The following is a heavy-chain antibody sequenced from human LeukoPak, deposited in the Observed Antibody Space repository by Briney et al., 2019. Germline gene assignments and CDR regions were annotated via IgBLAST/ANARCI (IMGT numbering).Heavy chain of an antibody. CDR1: GFTFSNYW. J-gene: IGHJ3*02. CDR2: IKTDGSEK. D-gene: IGHD2-15*01. CDR3: ARGYSRAAFDI. V-gene: IGHV3-7*01. Sequence: GGSLRLSCEGSGFTFSNYWMGWVRQAPGKGLQWVANIKTDGSEKYYVDSVKGRFTISRDNAKNSLYLQMNSLRAEDTAVYYCARGYSRAAFDIWGQGTMVTVSS.